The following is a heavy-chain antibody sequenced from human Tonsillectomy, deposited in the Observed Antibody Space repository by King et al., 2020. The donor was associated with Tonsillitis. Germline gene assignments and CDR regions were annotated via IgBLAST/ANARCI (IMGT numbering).Heavy chain of an antibody. V-gene: IGHV3-49*03. Sequence: VQLVESGGGLVQPGRSLRLSCTASGFTLGDYAMSWFRQAPGKGLEWVGFIRRKAYGGTTEYAASVKGRFTISRDDSKSIAYLQMNSLKTEDTAVYYCTRGGSAGNYFDYWGQGTLVTVSS. CDR2: IRRKAYGGTT. CDR1: GFTLGDYA. D-gene: IGHD6-13*01. CDR3: TRGGSAGNYFDY. J-gene: IGHJ4*02.